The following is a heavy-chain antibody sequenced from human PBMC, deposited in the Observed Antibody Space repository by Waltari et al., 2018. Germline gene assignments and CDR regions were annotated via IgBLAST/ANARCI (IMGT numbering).Heavy chain of an antibody. Sequence: QVQLQELGPGLVKPSETLSLTCTVSGGPISYYYWSWIRQPTGKGLEWVGYIHYSGTTNYNPSLKSRVTISVDTSKNQFSLELSSVTAADTAVYYCARHSSSSRGWFDPWGQGTLVTVSS. D-gene: IGHD6-6*01. V-gene: IGHV4-59*08. CDR1: GGPISYYY. CDR3: ARHSSSSRGWFDP. CDR2: IHYSGTT. J-gene: IGHJ5*02.